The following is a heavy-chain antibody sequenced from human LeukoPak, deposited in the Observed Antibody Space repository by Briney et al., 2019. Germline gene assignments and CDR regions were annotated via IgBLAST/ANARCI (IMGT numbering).Heavy chain of an antibody. V-gene: IGHV1-46*01. CDR2: INPSGGST. Sequence: ASVKVSCKASGYTFTSYYMHWVRQAPGQGLEWMGIINPSGGSTSYAQKFQGRVTMTRDMSTSTVYMELSSLRSEDTAVYYCAVPYCSSTSCYAYLEPRGQGTLVTVSS. CDR3: AVPYCSSTSCYAYLEP. CDR1: GYTFTSYY. J-gene: IGHJ5*02. D-gene: IGHD2-2*01.